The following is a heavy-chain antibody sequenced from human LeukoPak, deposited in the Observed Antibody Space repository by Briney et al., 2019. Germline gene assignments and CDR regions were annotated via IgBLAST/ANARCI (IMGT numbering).Heavy chain of an antibody. D-gene: IGHD5-18*01. Sequence: GGSLRLSCAASGLTFSNYNMIWVRQAPGKGLESVSYISSSGSTMHYADSVRGRFTISRDNAKKSLYLQMNSLRAEDTAVYYCARVWDGYSGEDYWGQGTLVTVSS. J-gene: IGHJ4*02. V-gene: IGHV3-48*01. CDR3: ARVWDGYSGEDY. CDR1: GLTFSNYN. CDR2: ISSSGSTM.